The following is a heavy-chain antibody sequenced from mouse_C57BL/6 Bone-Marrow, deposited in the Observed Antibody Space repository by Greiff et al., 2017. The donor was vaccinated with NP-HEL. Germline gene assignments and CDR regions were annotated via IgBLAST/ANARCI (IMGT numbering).Heavy chain of an antibody. CDR1: GYAFSSSW. D-gene: IGHD1-1*01. V-gene: IGHV1-82*01. CDR2: IYPGDGDT. Sequence: VQLQQPGPELVKPGASVKISCKASGYAFSSSWMNWVKQRPGKGLEWIGRIYPGDGDTNYNGKFKGKATLTADKSSSTAYMQLSSLTSEDSAVYFCARSDYYGSSYGYWGQGTTLTVSS. J-gene: IGHJ2*01. CDR3: ARSDYYGSSYGY.